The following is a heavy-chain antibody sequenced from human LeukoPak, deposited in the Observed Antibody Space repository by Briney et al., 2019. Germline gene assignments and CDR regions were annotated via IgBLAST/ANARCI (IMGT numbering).Heavy chain of an antibody. V-gene: IGHV3-74*01. D-gene: IGHD3-10*01. J-gene: IGHJ5*02. CDR2: IKSDGST. Sequence: GGSLRLSCAASGFTFSSYWMHWVRQTPGKGPVWVSRIKSDGSTIYADSVKGRFTISRDNAKNTLYLQMNSLRAEDTAVYYCARDRVSGWGVRFDPWGQGTLVTVSS. CDR1: GFTFSSYW. CDR3: ARDRVSGWGVRFDP.